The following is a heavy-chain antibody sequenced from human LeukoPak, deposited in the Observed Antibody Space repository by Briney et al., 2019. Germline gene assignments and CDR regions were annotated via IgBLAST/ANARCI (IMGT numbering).Heavy chain of an antibody. CDR3: ANPTISWGNYFDY. CDR2: IRHDGNNK. V-gene: IGHV3-30*02. J-gene: IGHJ4*02. Sequence: GGSLRLSCAASGFTFSTYGMHWVRQAPGKGLEWVAFIRHDGNNKYYADSVKGRFTISRDNSKNTLNLQMNSLRAEDTAVYYCANPTISWGNYFDYWGQGSLVTVPS. CDR1: GFTFSTYG. D-gene: IGHD3-16*01.